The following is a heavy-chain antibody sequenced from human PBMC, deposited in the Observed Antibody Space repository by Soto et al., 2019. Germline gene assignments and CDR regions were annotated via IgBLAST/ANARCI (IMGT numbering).Heavy chain of an antibody. Sequence: SETLSLTCTVSGGSISSGDYYWSWIRQPPGKGLEWIGYIYYSGSTYYNPSLKSRVTISVDTSKNQFSLKLSSVTAADTAVYYCAGQDTAMVHLDYWGQGTLVTVSS. D-gene: IGHD5-18*01. V-gene: IGHV4-30-4*01. CDR2: IYYSGST. CDR3: AGQDTAMVHLDY. J-gene: IGHJ4*02. CDR1: GGSISSGDYY.